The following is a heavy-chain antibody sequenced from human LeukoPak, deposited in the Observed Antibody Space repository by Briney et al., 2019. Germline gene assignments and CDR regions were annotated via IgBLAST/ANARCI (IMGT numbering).Heavy chain of an antibody. V-gene: IGHV4-4*07. CDR2: VYVSGTT. J-gene: IGHJ2*01. CDR3: ARLATGPAAGGAGGWHFDL. D-gene: IGHD6-13*01. CDR1: GGSFSNYY. Sequence: NPSETLSLTCALSGGSFSNYYWSWIRQPAGKGLKWIGRVYVSGTTDYTPSLRSRVTMSVDTSGNQFSLRLSSVSATDTAIYYCARLATGPAAGGAGGWHFDLWGPGTLATVSS.